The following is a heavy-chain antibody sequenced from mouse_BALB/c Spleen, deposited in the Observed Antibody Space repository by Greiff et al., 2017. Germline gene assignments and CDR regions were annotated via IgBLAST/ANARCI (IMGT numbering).Heavy chain of an antibody. CDR3: ARRDGDYPFDY. Sequence: QVQLQQSGAELVRPGVSVKISCKGSGYTFTDYAMHWVKQSHAKSLEWIGVISTYYGDASYNQKFKGKATMTVDKSSSTAYMELARLTSEDSAIYYCARRDGDYPFDYWGQGTTLTVSS. D-gene: IGHD2-13*01. V-gene: IGHV1S137*01. J-gene: IGHJ2*01. CDR2: ISTYYGDA. CDR1: GYTFTDYA.